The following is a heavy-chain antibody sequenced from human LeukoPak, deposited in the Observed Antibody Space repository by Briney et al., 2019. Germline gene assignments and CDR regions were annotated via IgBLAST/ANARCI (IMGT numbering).Heavy chain of an antibody. CDR2: IYYSGST. J-gene: IGHJ5*02. D-gene: IGHD3-10*01. V-gene: IGHV4-31*03. CDR3: ARDIYYYGSGSRWFDP. CDR1: GGSIRSGGYY. Sequence: PSQTLSLTCTVSGGSIRSGGYYWNWIRQPPGKGLEWIGYIYYSGSTYYNPSLKSRVTISVDTSKNQFSLKLSSVTAADTAVYYCARDIYYYGSGSRWFDPWGQGTLVTVSS.